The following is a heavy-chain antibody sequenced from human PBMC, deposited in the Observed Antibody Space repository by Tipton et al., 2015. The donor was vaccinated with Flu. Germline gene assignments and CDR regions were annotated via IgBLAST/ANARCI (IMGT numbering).Heavy chain of an antibody. CDR3: ARQIGGVGAY. CDR2: INQDGSEK. V-gene: IGHV3-7*03. D-gene: IGHD2-2*01. J-gene: IGHJ4*02. CDR1: GFTFSNFW. Sequence: SLRLSCAASGFTFSNFWMSRIRQAPRKGLEWVANINQDGSEKYYVDSVKGRFTISRDNAKNSLHLQMNSLRSEDTAVYFCARQIGGVGAYWGQGTLVTVSS.